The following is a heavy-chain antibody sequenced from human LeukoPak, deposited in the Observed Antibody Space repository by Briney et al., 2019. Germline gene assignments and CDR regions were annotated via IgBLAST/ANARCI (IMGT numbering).Heavy chain of an antibody. V-gene: IGHV4-39*01. D-gene: IGHD4-23*01. CDR3: ARALVHDYGGEYYYYYGMDV. Sequence: PSETLSLTCTVSGGSISSSSYYWGWIRQPPGKGLEWIGSIYYSGSTYYNPSLKSRVTISVDTSKNQFSLKLSSVTAADTAVYYCARALVHDYGGEYYYYYGMDVWGQGTTVTVSS. CDR2: IYYSGST. J-gene: IGHJ6*02. CDR1: GGSISSSSYY.